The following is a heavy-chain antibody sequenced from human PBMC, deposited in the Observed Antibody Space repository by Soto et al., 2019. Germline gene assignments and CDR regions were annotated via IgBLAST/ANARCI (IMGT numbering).Heavy chain of an antibody. J-gene: IGHJ6*02. CDR3: ARGDYGDYHSYYYGMAV. CDR1: GGSFNNDA. V-gene: IGHV1-69*09. Sequence: VQLVQSGGEVKKPGSSVKVSCKASGGSFNNDAINWVRQAPGQGLEWLGGIIPIPEITEYAQKFQGRVILTADKSTGTAYMELSSLRLEDTALYYCARGDYGDYHSYYYGMAVWGQGTTVTVSS. D-gene: IGHD4-17*01. CDR2: IIPIPEIT.